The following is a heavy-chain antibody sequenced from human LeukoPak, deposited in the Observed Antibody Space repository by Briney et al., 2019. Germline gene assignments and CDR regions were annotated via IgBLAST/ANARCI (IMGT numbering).Heavy chain of an antibody. CDR1: GFTVSSSY. V-gene: IGHV3-53*01. Sequence: GGSLRLSCAVSGFTVSSSYMTWVRQAPGKGLEWVSITYSDGNTYYAESVKGRFTVSRGYSKNTLYLQMNSLRVEVTAMYYCARDLSYFDYWGQGTLVTVSS. J-gene: IGHJ4*02. CDR2: TYSDGNT. CDR3: ARDLSYFDY. D-gene: IGHD2/OR15-2a*01.